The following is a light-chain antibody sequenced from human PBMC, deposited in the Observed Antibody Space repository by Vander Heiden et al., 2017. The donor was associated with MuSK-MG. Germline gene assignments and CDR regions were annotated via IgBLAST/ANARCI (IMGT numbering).Light chain of an antibody. CDR1: QSITSY. CDR2: SAS. V-gene: IGKV1-39*01. Sequence: DIQMTHSPSSLPASVGDRVTITCRASQSITSYLNWYQQKPGKAPQLLIYSASSLQSGVPSRFSGSGSGTDFTLTISSLQPEDFATYYCLQSYSTPLTFGGGTKVEIK. J-gene: IGKJ4*01. CDR3: LQSYSTPLT.